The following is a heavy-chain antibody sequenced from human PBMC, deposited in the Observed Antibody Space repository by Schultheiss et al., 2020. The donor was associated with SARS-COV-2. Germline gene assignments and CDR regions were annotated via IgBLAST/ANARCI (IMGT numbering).Heavy chain of an antibody. Sequence: ASVKVSCKASGYTFTGYYMHWVRQAPGQGLEWMGWINPNSGGTNYAQKFQGRVTMTRDTSTSTVYMELSSLRPEDTAVYYCASSSSWYTLSFDYWGQGTLVTVSS. CDR2: INPNSGGT. CDR1: GYTFTGYY. V-gene: IGHV1-2*02. J-gene: IGHJ4*02. D-gene: IGHD6-13*01. CDR3: ASSSSWYTLSFDY.